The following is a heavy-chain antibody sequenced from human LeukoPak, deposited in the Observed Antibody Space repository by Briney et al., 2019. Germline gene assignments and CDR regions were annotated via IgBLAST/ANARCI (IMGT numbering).Heavy chain of an antibody. CDR3: ARADPVGY. V-gene: IGHV1-2*02. Sequence: EASVKVSCKASGDTFTGSFMHWVRQPPGQGLEWMGWINSNTGGTKFAQKFQGRVTMTRDTSISTAYMELSSLRSDDTAVYYCARADPVGYWGQGTQVTVSS. CDR1: GDTFTGSF. CDR2: INSNTGGT. J-gene: IGHJ4*02.